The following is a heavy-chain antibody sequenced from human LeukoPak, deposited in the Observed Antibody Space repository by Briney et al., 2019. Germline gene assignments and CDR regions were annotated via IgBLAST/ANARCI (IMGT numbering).Heavy chain of an antibody. CDR3: ARRTSNGYGGSKEPFYFDY. V-gene: IGHV4-34*01. D-gene: IGHD6-6*01. CDR1: GGSFSGYY. J-gene: IGHJ4*02. CDR2: INHSGST. Sequence: SETLSLTCAVYGGSFSGYYWSWIRQPPGKGLEWIGEINHSGSTNYNPSLKSRVTISVDTSKNQFSLKLSSVTAADTAVYYCARRTSNGYGGSKEPFYFDYWGQGTLVTVSS.